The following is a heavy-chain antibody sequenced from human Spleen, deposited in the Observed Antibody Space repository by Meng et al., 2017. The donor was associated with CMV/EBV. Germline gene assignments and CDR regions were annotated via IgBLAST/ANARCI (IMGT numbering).Heavy chain of an antibody. V-gene: IGHV1-69*10. Sequence: SVKVSCKASGGTFSSFDISWVRQAPGQGLEWMGGIIPILGVGNYAQKFQGRVTITADKSTSTAYMDLSSLRSEDTAVYYCARLNNDFWSGHYSNGWFDPWGRESWSPSPQ. CDR3: ARLNNDFWSGHYSNGWFDP. CDR1: GGTFSSFD. J-gene: IGHJ5*02. CDR2: IIPILGVG. D-gene: IGHD3-3*01.